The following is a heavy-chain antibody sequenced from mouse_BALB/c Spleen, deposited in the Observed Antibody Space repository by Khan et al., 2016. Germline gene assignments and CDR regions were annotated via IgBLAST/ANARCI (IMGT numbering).Heavy chain of an antibody. CDR2: IYPADGNT. CDR3: TGEAYYPY. CDR1: GYTITDTY. D-gene: IGHD1-1*02. Sequence: VQLQQPGAELVKPGASVKMSCTASGYTITDTYMHWVKQRPGQGLEWIGRIYPADGNTKYNQKFKGKATMTADTSSNTAYMQLSSLTSEDTAVYYCTGEAYYPYWGQGTTVTVS. J-gene: IGHJ2*01. V-gene: IGHV14-3*02.